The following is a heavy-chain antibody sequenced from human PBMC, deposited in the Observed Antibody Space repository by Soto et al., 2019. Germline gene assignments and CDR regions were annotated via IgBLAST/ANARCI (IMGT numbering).Heavy chain of an antibody. CDR2: IKSQSDGGTT. J-gene: IGHJ6*02. V-gene: IGHV3-15*01. CDR3: TTVAGYCSGARCPV. CDR1: VFTFSHAW. Sequence: LRLSCAASVFTFSHAWMSWVRQAPGKGLEWVGRIKSQSDGGTTDYAAPVKGRFTISRDDSKNTLYLQVNSLKTEDTAVYYCTTVAGYCSGARCPVRGQGTTVTVSS. D-gene: IGHD2-15*01.